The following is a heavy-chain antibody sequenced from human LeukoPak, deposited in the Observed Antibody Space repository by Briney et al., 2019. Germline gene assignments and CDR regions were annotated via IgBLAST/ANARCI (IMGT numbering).Heavy chain of an antibody. CDR3: ARDSYAFDI. CDR2: IWYDGSNK. V-gene: IGHV3-33*01. Sequence: GGSLRLSCAASGFTFSSYGMHWVRQAPGKGLEWVAVIWYDGSNKYYEDSVKGRFTISRDNSKNTLYLQMNSLRAEDTAVYYCARDSYAFDIWGQGTMVTVSS. CDR1: GFTFSSYG. J-gene: IGHJ3*02.